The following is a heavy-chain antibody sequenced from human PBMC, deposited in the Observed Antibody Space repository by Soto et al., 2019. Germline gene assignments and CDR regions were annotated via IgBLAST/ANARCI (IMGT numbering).Heavy chain of an antibody. Sequence: QITVKESGPTLVTPTQTLTLTCTFSGFSFSTSGAGVGWIRQPPGKALEWLALIFWNDDKRYTPSLNSRLTNTEDNSKNQVVLTMSNLDPADTATYLRADSRGASTTGRAFDIWGLGTKVTVSS. CDR3: ADSRGASTTGRAFDI. CDR1: GFSFSTSGAG. V-gene: IGHV2-5*01. CDR2: IFWNDDK. J-gene: IGHJ3*02. D-gene: IGHD1-1*01.